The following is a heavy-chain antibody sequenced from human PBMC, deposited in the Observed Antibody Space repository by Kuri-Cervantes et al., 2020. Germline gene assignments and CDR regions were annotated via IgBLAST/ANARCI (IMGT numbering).Heavy chain of an antibody. Sequence: SQTLSLTCAVYGGTFSDYYWNWIRQSPEKGLEWIGEINHRGSTTYNPSLESRVTISVDTSKNQFSLQVTSVTAADTAIYYCARRYNFWRSLFDYWGQGSLVTVS. CDR1: GGTFSDYY. V-gene: IGHV4-34*01. CDR2: INHRGST. J-gene: IGHJ4*02. CDR3: ARRYNFWRSLFDY. D-gene: IGHD3-3*01.